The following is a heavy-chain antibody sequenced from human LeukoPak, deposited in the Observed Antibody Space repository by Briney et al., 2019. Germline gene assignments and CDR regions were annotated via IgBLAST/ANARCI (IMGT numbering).Heavy chain of an antibody. Sequence: ASVKVSCKASGYTFTSYGVSWGRQGPGQGLEWMGWISAYNGNTNYAQKLQGRVTMTTDTSTSTAYMELRSLRSDDTAVYLCSRTITRGRGLDYGGEGTRVTVFS. CDR3: SRTITRGRGLDY. V-gene: IGHV1-18*01. CDR1: GYTFTSYG. D-gene: IGHD3-10*01. J-gene: IGHJ4*02. CDR2: ISAYNGNT.